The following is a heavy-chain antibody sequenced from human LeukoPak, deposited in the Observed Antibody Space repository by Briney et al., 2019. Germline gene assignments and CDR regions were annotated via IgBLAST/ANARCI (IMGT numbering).Heavy chain of an antibody. D-gene: IGHD2-2*02. CDR3: VCRLAGAYNYMDV. Sequence: GGSLRLSCAASGFTFSSYGMTWVRQAPGKGLEWVAVISYDGSDIYYADAVKGRFTISRNDSKNTVYLQMNSLGTDDTAVYYCVCRLAGAYNYMDVWGKGTTVIVSS. CDR2: ISYDGSDI. V-gene: IGHV3-30*03. CDR1: GFTFSSYG. J-gene: IGHJ6*03.